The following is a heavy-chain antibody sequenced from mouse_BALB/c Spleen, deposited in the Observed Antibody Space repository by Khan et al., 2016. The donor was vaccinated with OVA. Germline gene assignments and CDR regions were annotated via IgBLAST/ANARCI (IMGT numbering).Heavy chain of an antibody. CDR3: ARGGNYYGSSSWFAY. CDR2: INPNNAYT. V-gene: IGHV1-18*01. CDR1: GYTFNDYN. D-gene: IGHD1-1*01. Sequence: VRLQQSGPEVVKPGASVKIPCKASGYTFNDYNMDWVKQSHGKSLEWIGGINPNNAYTIYNQKFKDKATLTVDKSSSKAYMELRSLTSEYTAVYYCARGGNYYGSSSWFAYWGQGTLVTVSA. J-gene: IGHJ3*01.